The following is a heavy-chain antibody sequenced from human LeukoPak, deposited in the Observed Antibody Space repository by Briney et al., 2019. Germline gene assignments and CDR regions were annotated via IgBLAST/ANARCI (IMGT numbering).Heavy chain of an antibody. CDR3: GRGPLMVQSMVRGQNSGNWFDP. CDR2: IWYDGSNK. J-gene: IGHJ5*02. CDR1: GFTFSSCG. V-gene: IGHV3-33*01. D-gene: IGHD3-10*01. Sequence: PGGSLRLSCAASGFTFSSCGMHWVRQAPGKGLEWVAVIWYDGSNKYYADSVKGRFTISRDNSKNTLYLQMNSLRAEDTAVYYCGRGPLMVQSMVRGQNSGNWFDPWGQGTLVTVSS.